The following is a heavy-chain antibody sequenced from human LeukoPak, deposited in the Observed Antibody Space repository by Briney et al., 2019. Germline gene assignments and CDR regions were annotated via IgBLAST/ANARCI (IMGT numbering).Heavy chain of an antibody. J-gene: IGHJ5*02. V-gene: IGHV4-34*01. CDR3: AIKYYDFWSGYHNWFDP. CDR2: INHSGST. CDR1: GGSFSGYY. D-gene: IGHD3-3*01. Sequence: SETLSLTCAVYGGSFSGYYWSWIRQPPGKGLEWIGEINHSGSTNYNPSLKSRVTISVDTSKNQFSLKLSSVTAADTAVYYCAIKYYDFWSGYHNWFDPWGQGTLVTVSS.